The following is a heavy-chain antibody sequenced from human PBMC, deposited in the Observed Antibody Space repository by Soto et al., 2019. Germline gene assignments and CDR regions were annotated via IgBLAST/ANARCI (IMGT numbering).Heavy chain of an antibody. D-gene: IGHD3-3*01. J-gene: IGHJ4*02. CDR2: INSDGSST. CDR3: ARGPVLRRLRADLGY. V-gene: IGHV3-74*01. Sequence: PGGSLRLSCAASGFTFSSYWMHWVRQAPGKGLVWVSRINSDGSSTSYADSVKGRFTISRDNAKNTLYLQMNSLRAEDTAVYYCARGPVLRRLRADLGYWGQGTLVTSPQ. CDR1: GFTFSSYW.